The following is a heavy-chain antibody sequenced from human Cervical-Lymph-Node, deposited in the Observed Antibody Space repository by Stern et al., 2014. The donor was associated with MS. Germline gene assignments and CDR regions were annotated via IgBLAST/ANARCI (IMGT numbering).Heavy chain of an antibody. Sequence: VQLVESGGGLVQPGGSLRLSCAASGFTFKEYSMNWVRQAPGQGLEWVSSITSGSSDIHYADSVKGRFTISRDNVKNSLYLQMNSLRAEDTALYYCAREDYTQDFDYWGRGTLVTVSS. CDR3: AREDYTQDFDY. CDR2: ITSGSSDI. CDR1: GFTFKEYS. D-gene: IGHD4-11*01. V-gene: IGHV3-21*01. J-gene: IGHJ4*02.